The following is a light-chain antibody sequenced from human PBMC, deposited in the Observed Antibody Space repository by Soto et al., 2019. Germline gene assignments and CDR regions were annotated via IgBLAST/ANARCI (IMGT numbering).Light chain of an antibody. V-gene: IGLV2-14*01. CDR2: EVS. CDR3: SSYSISTAYL. Sequence: QSALTQPASVSGSPRQSITSSCTGTSRDVGGYDYVSWYQLHPGKAPKLMVFEVSNRPSGLSYRFSGSKSGNTASLTISGLQAEDEADYFCSSYSISTAYLFGTGTKVTVL. CDR1: SRDVGGYDY. J-gene: IGLJ1*01.